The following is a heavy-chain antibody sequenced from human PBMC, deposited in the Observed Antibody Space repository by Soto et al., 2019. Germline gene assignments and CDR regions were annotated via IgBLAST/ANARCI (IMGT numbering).Heavy chain of an antibody. J-gene: IGHJ5*02. Sequence: PSETLSLTCTVSGASISNTEWWNWVRQPPGKGLEWIGEVHHSGDTNYNPSLKSRVTMSVDKSKNQFSLMLTSVTAADTAVYYCAKWHPLNPWGQGTLVTVSS. CDR3: AKWHPLNP. V-gene: IGHV4-4*02. D-gene: IGHD2-8*01. CDR1: GASISNTEW. CDR2: VHHSGDT.